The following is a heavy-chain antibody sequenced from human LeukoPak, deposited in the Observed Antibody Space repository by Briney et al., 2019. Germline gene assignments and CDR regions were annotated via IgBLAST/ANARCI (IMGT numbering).Heavy chain of an antibody. Sequence: PGGSLRLSCAASGFTFSSYSMNCVRQASGKGLEWVSSISSSSSYIFYADSAKGRFTISRDNAKNTLYLQMNSLRAEDTAVYYCARDPGGGFSAFDLWGQGTMVTVSS. CDR1: GFTFSSYS. V-gene: IGHV3-21*01. CDR3: ARDPGGGFSAFDL. D-gene: IGHD4-23*01. CDR2: ISSSSSYI. J-gene: IGHJ3*01.